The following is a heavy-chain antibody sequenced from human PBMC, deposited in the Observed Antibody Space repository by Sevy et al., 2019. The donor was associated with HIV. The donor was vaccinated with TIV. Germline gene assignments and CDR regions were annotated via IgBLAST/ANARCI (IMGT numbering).Heavy chain of an antibody. V-gene: IGHV3-49*04. CDR1: GFTFGDYA. CDR2: IRSKAYGGTT. Sequence: GGSLRLSCTASGFTFGDYAMSWVRQAPGKGLEWVGFIRSKAYGGTTEYAASVKGRFTISRDDSKSIAYLQMNSLKTEDTAVYYCTRGLTGTPIRFDYYYYMDVWGKGTTVTVSS. CDR3: TRGLTGTPIRFDYYYYMDV. J-gene: IGHJ6*03. D-gene: IGHD1-20*01.